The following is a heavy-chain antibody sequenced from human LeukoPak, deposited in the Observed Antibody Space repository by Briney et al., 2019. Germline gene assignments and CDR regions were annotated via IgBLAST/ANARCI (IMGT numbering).Heavy chain of an antibody. CDR1: GFTFSSYE. D-gene: IGHD3-3*01. CDR3: ARDGWNGYNWFDP. CDR2: ISSSGSTI. V-gene: IGHV3-48*03. J-gene: IGHJ5*02. Sequence: GGSLRLSCAASGFTFSSYEMNWVRQAPGKGLEWVSYISSSGSTIYYADSVKGRFTISRDNAKNSLCLQMNSLRAKDTAVYYCARDGWNGYNWFDPWGQGTLVTVSS.